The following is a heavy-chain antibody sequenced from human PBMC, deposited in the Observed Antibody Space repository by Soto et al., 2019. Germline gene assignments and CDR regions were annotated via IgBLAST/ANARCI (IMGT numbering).Heavy chain of an antibody. Sequence: EVQLVESGGGLVQPGGSLRLSCAASGFTFSSYWMSWVRQAPGKGLEWVANIKQDGSEKYYVDSVKGRFTISRDNAKNSLYLQMNSLRAEDTAVYYCARPSLQYFSWFDPWGQGTLVTVSS. CDR1: GFTFSSYW. V-gene: IGHV3-7*03. CDR3: ARPSLQYFSWFDP. CDR2: IKQDGSEK. D-gene: IGHD3-9*01. J-gene: IGHJ5*02.